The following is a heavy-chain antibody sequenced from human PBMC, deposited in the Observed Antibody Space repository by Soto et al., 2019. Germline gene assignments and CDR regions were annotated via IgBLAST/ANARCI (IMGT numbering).Heavy chain of an antibody. J-gene: IGHJ5*01. CDR1: GDSISNLDYF. CDR2: IYKSATT. Sequence: PSETLSLTCSVSGDSISNLDYFWAWIRQPPGQALEYIGYIYKSATTYYNPSFVSRVAISVDTSEGQFSLNVTSVTAADTAVYFCARGRYCLTGRCFPNWFDSWGQGALVTVS. CDR3: ARGRYCLTGRCFPNWFDS. D-gene: IGHD7-27*01. V-gene: IGHV4-30-4*01.